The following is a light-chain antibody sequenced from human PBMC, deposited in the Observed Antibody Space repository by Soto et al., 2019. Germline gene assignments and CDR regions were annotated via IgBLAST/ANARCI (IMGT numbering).Light chain of an antibody. Sequence: ITMTQSPSSRSASVGDVATVTCRASQSISSYLNWYQQKPGKAPKLLIYAASNLQSGVPSRFSGSGSGTDFTLTISSLQPEDFATYYCQQSYSTPPTFGQGTKVDIK. J-gene: IGKJ1*01. CDR2: AAS. CDR1: QSISSY. V-gene: IGKV1-39*01. CDR3: QQSYSTPPT.